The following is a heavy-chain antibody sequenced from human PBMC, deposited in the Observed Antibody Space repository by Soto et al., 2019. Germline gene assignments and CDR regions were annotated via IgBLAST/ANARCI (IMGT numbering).Heavy chain of an antibody. J-gene: IGHJ6*02. CDR3: ARRAAEWLERRYYGMDV. D-gene: IGHD6-19*01. V-gene: IGHV1-69*12. Sequence: QVQLVQSGAEVKKPGSSVKVSCKASGGTFSSYAISWVRQAPGQGLEWMGGIIPIFGTANYAQKFQGRVTITADESTSTAYMELSSLRSEDTAVYYCARRAAEWLERRYYGMDVWGQGTTVTVSS. CDR1: GGTFSSYA. CDR2: IIPIFGTA.